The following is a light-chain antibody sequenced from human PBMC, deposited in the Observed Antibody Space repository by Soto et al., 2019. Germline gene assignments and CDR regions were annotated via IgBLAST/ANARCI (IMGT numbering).Light chain of an antibody. CDR2: SNS. CDR3: QSYDSSLSVVV. V-gene: IGLV1-40*01. Sequence: QSVLTQPPSVSGAPGQRVTISCTGSSSNIGAGYDVHWYQQLPGTAPKLLIYSNSNRPSGVPDRFSGSKSGNSASLANTGLEAEDEADYYSQSYDSSLSVVVFGGGTKLTVL. J-gene: IGLJ2*01. CDR1: SSNIGAGYD.